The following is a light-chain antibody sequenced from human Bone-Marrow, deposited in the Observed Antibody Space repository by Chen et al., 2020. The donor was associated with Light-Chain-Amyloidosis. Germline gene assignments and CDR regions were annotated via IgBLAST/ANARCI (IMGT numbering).Light chain of an antibody. CDR2: DDS. V-gene: IGLV3-21*02. J-gene: IGLJ3*02. Sequence: SYVLTQPSSVSVAPGPTATIDCGGNNIGSTSVHWYQQTPGQAPLLVVYDDSDRPSGIPERLSGSNSGNTATLTISRVEAGDEADYYCQVWDRSSDRPVFGGGTKLTVL. CDR1: NIGSTS. CDR3: QVWDRSSDRPV.